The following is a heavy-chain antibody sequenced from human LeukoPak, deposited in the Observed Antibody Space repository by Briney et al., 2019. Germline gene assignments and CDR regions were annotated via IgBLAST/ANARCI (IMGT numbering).Heavy chain of an antibody. J-gene: IGHJ4*02. CDR2: IYTDGSST. V-gene: IGHV3-74*01. D-gene: IGHD2-2*01. CDR1: GFTFSNYW. Sequence: GGSLRLSCAASGFTFSNYWMHWVRQAPGKGLVWVSRIYTDGSSTNYADSVKGRFTISRDNAKNTLYLQMNSLRAEDTAVYYCARVGYSTSCYDYWGQGTLVTVSS. CDR3: ARVGYSTSCYDY.